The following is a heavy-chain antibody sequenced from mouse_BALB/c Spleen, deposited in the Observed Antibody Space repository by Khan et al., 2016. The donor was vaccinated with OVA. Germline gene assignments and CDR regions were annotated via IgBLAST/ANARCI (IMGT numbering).Heavy chain of an antibody. CDR2: IDPENGNT. CDR1: GFNIKDYY. J-gene: IGHJ3*01. CDR3: TRDGYSPWFVY. D-gene: IGHD2-3*01. Sequence: VQLQQSGAELVRPGALVKLSCKASGFNIKDYYIHWVKQRPEQGLEWIGWIDPENGNTIYDPKFQGKATITADTSSNTAYLQLSSLTSEDTAVYYCTRDGYSPWFVYWGQGTLVTASA. V-gene: IGHV14-1*02.